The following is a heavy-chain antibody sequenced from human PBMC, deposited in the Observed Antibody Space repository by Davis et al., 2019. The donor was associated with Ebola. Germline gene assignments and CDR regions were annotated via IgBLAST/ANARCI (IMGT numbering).Heavy chain of an antibody. CDR2: IRYDGSDK. CDR3: AKSEERITIFGVVIIGLSYGMDV. V-gene: IGHV3-30*02. D-gene: IGHD3-3*01. CDR1: GFIFSNYG. Sequence: GGSLRLSCAASGFIFSNYGMHWVRQAPGKGLEWVAFIRYDGSDKYYADSVKGRFTISRDNSKNTLYLQMNSLRAEDTAVYYCAKSEERITIFGVVIIGLSYGMDVWGQGTTVTVSS. J-gene: IGHJ6*02.